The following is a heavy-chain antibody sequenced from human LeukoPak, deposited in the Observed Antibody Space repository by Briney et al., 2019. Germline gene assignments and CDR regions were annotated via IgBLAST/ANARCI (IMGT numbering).Heavy chain of an antibody. CDR3: ARNRLNFDY. D-gene: IGHD1-14*01. V-gene: IGHV3-7*01. CDR1: GFTFSSHW. CDR2: IKEDGSEK. Sequence: GGSLRLSCAASGFTFSSHWMSWVRQAPGKGLEWVANIKEDGSEKYYVDSVKGRFTISRDNAKNSLYLQMNSLRAEDTAVYYCARNRLNFDYWGQGTLVTVSS. J-gene: IGHJ4*02.